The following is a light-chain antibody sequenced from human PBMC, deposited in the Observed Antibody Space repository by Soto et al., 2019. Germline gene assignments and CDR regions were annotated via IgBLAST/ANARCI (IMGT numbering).Light chain of an antibody. CDR3: AAWDDSLNGPL. CDR1: SSNIGSNT. CDR2: SNN. Sequence: QSVLTQPPSASGTPGQRFTISCSGSSSNIGSNTVNWYQQLPGTAPTLLIYSNNQRPSGVPDRFSGSKSGTSASLAVNGLQSGDEADYYCAAWDDSLNGPLFGGGTKLTVL. J-gene: IGLJ3*02. V-gene: IGLV1-44*01.